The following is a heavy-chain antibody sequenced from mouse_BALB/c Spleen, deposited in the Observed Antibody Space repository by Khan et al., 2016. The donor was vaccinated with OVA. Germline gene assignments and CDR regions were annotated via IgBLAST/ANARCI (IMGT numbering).Heavy chain of an antibody. Sequence: IQLVQSGPELMKPGASVKISCKASGYSFSTYYIHWVTRSHGKTLEWIGYIDPFNGGATYNQQFKDQATLTVDKSSSTAYMHLASLTSEDSSVYYCTRHGSTSWFAYWGQGTLVTVSA. D-gene: IGHD1-1*01. CDR1: GYSFSTYY. V-gene: IGHV1S135*01. CDR3: TRHGSTSWFAY. CDR2: IDPFNGGA. J-gene: IGHJ3*01.